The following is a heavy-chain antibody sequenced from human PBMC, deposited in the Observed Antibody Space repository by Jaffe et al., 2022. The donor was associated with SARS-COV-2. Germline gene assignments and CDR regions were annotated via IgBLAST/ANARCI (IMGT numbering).Heavy chain of an antibody. Sequence: EVQLVESGGVVVQPGGSLRLSCAASGFTFDDYTMHWVRQAPGKGLEWVSLISWDGGSTYYADSVKGRFTISRDNSKNSLYLQMNSLRTEDTALYYCAKDLWGAAAARLGVGGPEHYYYGMDVWGQGTTVTVSS. CDR2: ISWDGGST. CDR3: AKDLWGAAAARLGVGGPEHYYYGMDV. CDR1: GFTFDDYT. V-gene: IGHV3-43*01. D-gene: IGHD6-6*01. J-gene: IGHJ6*02.